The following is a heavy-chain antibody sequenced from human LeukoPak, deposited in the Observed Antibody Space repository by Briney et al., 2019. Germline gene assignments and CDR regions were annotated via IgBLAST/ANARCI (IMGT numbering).Heavy chain of an antibody. CDR3: ARAHYDILTGYYYYYYYYMDV. J-gene: IGHJ6*03. CDR2: MNPNSGNT. CDR1: GYTFTSYD. Sequence: ASVKVSCKASGYTFTSYDINWVRQATGQGLEWMGWMNPNSGNTGYARKFQGRVTMTRNTSISTAYMELSSLRSEDTAVYYCARAHYDILTGYYYYYYYYMDVWGKGTTVTISS. D-gene: IGHD3-9*01. V-gene: IGHV1-8*01.